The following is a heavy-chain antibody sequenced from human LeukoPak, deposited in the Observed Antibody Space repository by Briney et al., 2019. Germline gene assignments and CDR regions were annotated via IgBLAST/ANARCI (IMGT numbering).Heavy chain of an antibody. V-gene: IGHV1-69*01. CDR2: IIPIFGTA. J-gene: IGHJ5*02. D-gene: IGHD3-3*01. CDR3: ARETAGFWSGYSRPNWFDP. CDR1: GGTFSSYT. Sequence: SVKVSCKASGGTFSSYTISWVRQAPGQGLEWMGGIIPIFGTANYAQKFQGRVTITADESTSTAYMELSSLRSEDTAVYYCARETAGFWSGYSRPNWFDPWGQGTLVTVSS.